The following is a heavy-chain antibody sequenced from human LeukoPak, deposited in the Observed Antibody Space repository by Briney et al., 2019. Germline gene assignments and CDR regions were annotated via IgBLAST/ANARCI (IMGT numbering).Heavy chain of an antibody. CDR2: ISAYNGNT. CDR3: ARGVMNWWFGEPGPYGMDV. D-gene: IGHD3-10*01. CDR1: GYTFTSYG. V-gene: IGHV1-18*01. J-gene: IGHJ6*02. Sequence: ASVKVSCKASGYTFTSYGISWVRQAPGQGLEWMGWISAYNGNTNYAQKLQGRVTMTTDTSTSTAYMELRSLRSDDTAVYYCARGVMNWWFGEPGPYGMDVWGQGTTVTVSS.